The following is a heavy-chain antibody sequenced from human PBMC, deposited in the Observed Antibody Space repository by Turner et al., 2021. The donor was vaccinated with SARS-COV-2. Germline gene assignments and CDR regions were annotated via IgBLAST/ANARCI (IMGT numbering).Heavy chain of an antibody. J-gene: IGHJ4*02. CDR1: GFTLRIYN. CDR3: ARMSCSGGGCYLDY. CDR2: ISTRGTKT. D-gene: IGHD6-19*01. Sequence: EVQLLESGGGLVQPGESLRLYCAASGFTLRIYNMIWVRQATGKGLEWVSFISTRGTKTEDVDPEKGRFIISRDDPNNSVFLQVSGLRGEDTAVYYCARMSCSGGGCYLDYWGQGTLVTVAS. V-gene: IGHV3-21*06.